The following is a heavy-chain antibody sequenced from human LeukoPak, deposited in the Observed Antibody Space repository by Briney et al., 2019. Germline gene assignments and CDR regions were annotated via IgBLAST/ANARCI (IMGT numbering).Heavy chain of an antibody. V-gene: IGHV4-4*02. CDR3: ALYGDYAYDAFDI. J-gene: IGHJ3*02. CDR1: GGSISSSYW. D-gene: IGHD4-17*01. CDR2: INHSGST. Sequence: SGTLSLTCAVSGGSISSSYWWSWIRQPPGKGLEWIGEINHSGSTNYNPSLKSRVTISVDTSKNQFSLKLSSVTAADTAVYYCALYGDYAYDAFDIWGQGTMVTVSS.